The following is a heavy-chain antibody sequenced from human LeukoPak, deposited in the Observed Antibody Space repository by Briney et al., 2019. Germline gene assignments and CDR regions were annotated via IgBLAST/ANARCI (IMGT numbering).Heavy chain of an antibody. CDR3: ARESEVSSGWYPFDY. D-gene: IGHD6-19*01. Sequence: SETLSLTCTVSGGSISPYYWSWIRQPPGKGLEWIGYIYYSGSTNYNPSLKSRVTISLDKSKNKLSLKLSTVTPADNALYYFARESEVSSGWYPFDYWGQGTLVTVSS. CDR1: GGSISPYY. V-gene: IGHV4-59*01. J-gene: IGHJ4*02. CDR2: IYYSGST.